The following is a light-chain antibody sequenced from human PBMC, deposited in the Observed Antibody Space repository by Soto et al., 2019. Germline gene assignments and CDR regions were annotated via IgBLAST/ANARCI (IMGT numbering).Light chain of an antibody. CDR3: QQGYNTPRT. J-gene: IGKJ1*01. CDR2: GAS. Sequence: DIPMTQSPSSLSASVGDRVTITCRASLPITTYLNWFQQKPGKAPKLLIYGASTLQSGVPSRFSGGGSGTDFTLTISSLQPEDFATYYCQQGYNTPRTFGQGTKLEMK. CDR1: LPITTY. V-gene: IGKV1-39*01.